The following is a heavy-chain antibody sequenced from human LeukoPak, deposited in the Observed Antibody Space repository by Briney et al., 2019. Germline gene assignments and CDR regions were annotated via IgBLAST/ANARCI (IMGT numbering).Heavy chain of an antibody. J-gene: IGHJ4*02. Sequence: GGSLRLSCAASGLHWVRQAPGKGLEWEAAISYDGSNKKYADSVKGRFTISRDNSKNTLYLQMNSLRAEDTAVYYCARESIFSSGWSVFDFWGQGTLVTVSS. CDR3: ARESIFSSGWSVFDF. CDR1: G. V-gene: IGHV3-30*04. D-gene: IGHD6-19*01. CDR2: ISYDGSNK.